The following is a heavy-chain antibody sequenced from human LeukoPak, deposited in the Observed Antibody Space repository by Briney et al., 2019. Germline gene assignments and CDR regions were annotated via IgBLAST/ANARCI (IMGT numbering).Heavy chain of an antibody. V-gene: IGHV4-34*01. CDR2: INHSGST. CDR1: GGSFSGYY. J-gene: IGHJ2*01. CDR3: ARGYSSSWPYHWYFDL. D-gene: IGHD6-13*01. Sequence: SETLSLTCAVYGGSFSGYYWSWIRQPPGKGLEWIGEINHSGSTNYNPSLKSRVTISVDTSKNQFSLKLSSVTAADTAVYYCARGYSSSWPYHWYFDLWGRGTLVTVSS.